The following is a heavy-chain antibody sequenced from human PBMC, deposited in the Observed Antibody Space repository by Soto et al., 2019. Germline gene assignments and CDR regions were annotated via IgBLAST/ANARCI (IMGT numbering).Heavy chain of an antibody. Sequence: EVQLLESGGGLVQPGGSLRLSCAASGFSFSNYAMSWVRQAPGKGPEWVSAYSGSGDTTYYADSVKGRFTISRDNSKNTLYLQMNSLRVEDTAIYYCAKPDLAYCGGDCQYDAWGQGTLVTVAS. CDR3: AKPDLAYCGGDCQYDA. CDR1: GFSFSNYA. J-gene: IGHJ5*02. CDR2: YSGSGDTT. D-gene: IGHD2-21*02. V-gene: IGHV3-23*01.